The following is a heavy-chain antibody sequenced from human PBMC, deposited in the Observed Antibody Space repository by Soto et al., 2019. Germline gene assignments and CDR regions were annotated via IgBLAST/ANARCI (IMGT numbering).Heavy chain of an antibody. CDR2: ISGSGGST. D-gene: IGHD6-6*01. CDR1: GFTFSSYA. Sequence: GASVKFSCAASGFTFSSYAMSWVRQAPGKGLEWVSAISGSGGSTYYADSVKGRFTISRDNSKNTLYLQMNSLRAEDTAVYYCAKGAILIAARGGDYWGQGTLVTSPQ. J-gene: IGHJ4*02. CDR3: AKGAILIAARGGDY. V-gene: IGHV3-23*01.